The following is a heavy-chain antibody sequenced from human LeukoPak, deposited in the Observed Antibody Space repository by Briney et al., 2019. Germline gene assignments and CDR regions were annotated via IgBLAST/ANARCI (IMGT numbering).Heavy chain of an antibody. D-gene: IGHD6-13*01. CDR3: ARVEQQKTYYYYYMDV. CDR1: GFTFSSYS. J-gene: IGHJ6*03. Sequence: GGSLRLSCAASGFTFSSYSMNWVRQAPGKGLEWVSYISSSGSTIYYADSVKGRFTISRDNAKNSLYLQMNSLRAEDTAVYYCARVEQQKTYYYYYMDVWGKGTTVTVSS. V-gene: IGHV3-48*04. CDR2: ISSSGSTI.